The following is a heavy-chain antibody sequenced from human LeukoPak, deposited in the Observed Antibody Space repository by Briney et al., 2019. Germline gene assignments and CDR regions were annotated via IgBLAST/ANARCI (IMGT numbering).Heavy chain of an antibody. CDR2: ISWDGGST. V-gene: IGHV3-43*01. Sequence: GGSLRLSCAASGFTFDDYTMHWVRQAPGKGLEWVSLISWDGGSTYYADSVKGRFTISRDNSKNSLYLQMDSLRTEDTALYYCAKDGGYSSSWYYFDHWGQGTLVTVSS. CDR1: GFTFDDYT. CDR3: AKDGGYSSSWYYFDH. D-gene: IGHD6-13*01. J-gene: IGHJ4*02.